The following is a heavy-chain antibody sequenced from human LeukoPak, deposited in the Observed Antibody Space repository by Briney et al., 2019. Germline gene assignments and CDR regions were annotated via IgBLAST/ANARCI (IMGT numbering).Heavy chain of an antibody. V-gene: IGHV3-74*01. D-gene: IGHD3-22*01. CDR1: GFTFSGYW. CDR3: AEHPGNYESASI. CDR2: IDGYGSTI. Sequence: GGSLRLSCAASGFTFSGYWMHWVRQAPGKGLAWVSRIDGYGSTINYADSVKGRFTISRGNAKNMLYLQMTGLRAEDTAFYYGAEHPGNYESASIWGQGTMVTVSS. J-gene: IGHJ3*02.